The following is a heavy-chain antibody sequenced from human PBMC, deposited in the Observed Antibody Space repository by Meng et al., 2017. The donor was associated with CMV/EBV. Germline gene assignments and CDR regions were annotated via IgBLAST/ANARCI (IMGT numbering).Heavy chain of an antibody. Sequence: LRLSCTVSGGSISSGDYYWSWSRQPPGTGLEWIGYSYYSGSTYYNPSLKSRVTLSVDTSKNQFSLKLSSVTAADTAVYYCARGEIFGVDTPADYWGQGTLVTVSS. J-gene: IGHJ4*02. CDR2: SYYSGST. V-gene: IGHV4-30-4*08. CDR1: GGSISSGDYY. CDR3: ARGEIFGVDTPADY. D-gene: IGHD3-3*01.